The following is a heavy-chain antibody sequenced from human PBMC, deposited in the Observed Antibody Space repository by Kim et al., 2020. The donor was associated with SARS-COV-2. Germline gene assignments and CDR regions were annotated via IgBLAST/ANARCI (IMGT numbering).Heavy chain of an antibody. CDR3: VRDGASSGSYYYAY. J-gene: IGHJ4*02. V-gene: IGHV3-7*01. D-gene: IGHD1-26*01. Sequence: VDVVKGRFTISRDNAKNSLYLQMNSLRAEDTAVYYCVRDGASSGSYYYAYWGQGTLVTVSS.